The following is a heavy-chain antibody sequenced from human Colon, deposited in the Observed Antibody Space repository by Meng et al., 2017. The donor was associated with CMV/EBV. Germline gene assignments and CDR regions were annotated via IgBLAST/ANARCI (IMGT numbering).Heavy chain of an antibody. J-gene: IGHJ4*02. CDR1: GCIFSSYA. Sequence: SVKVSCKASGCIFSSYAINWLRQAPGQGLEWMGGIIPALNTPNYAQKFQGRVTITADKSTSTVYMELSSLRSEDTAVYYCAREQGSVAGNQYFDHWGQGTLVTVSS. CDR3: AREQGSVAGNQYFDH. V-gene: IGHV1-69*10. D-gene: IGHD6-19*01. CDR2: IIPALNTP.